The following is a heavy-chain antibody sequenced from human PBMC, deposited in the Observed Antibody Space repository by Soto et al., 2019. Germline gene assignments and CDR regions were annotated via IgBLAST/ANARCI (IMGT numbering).Heavy chain of an antibody. D-gene: IGHD6-19*01. Sequence: EVQLAESGGGLVQPGGSLRLSCGASGFTFSTYSMNWVRQVPGKGLEWVAYISSSGKITYYADPMKGRFTISRDNVKNSLYLQMNSLIAEDTAVYYCARDKAGTIDAFDIWGQGTMVTVSS. J-gene: IGHJ3*02. CDR2: ISSSGKIT. V-gene: IGHV3-48*01. CDR3: ARDKAGTIDAFDI. CDR1: GFTFSTYS.